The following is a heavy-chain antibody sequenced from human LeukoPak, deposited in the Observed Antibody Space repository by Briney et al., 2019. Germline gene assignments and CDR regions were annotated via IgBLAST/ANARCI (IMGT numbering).Heavy chain of an antibody. CDR2: IHYSGST. J-gene: IGHJ4*02. D-gene: IGHD1-26*01. V-gene: IGHV4-59*01. Sequence: PSETLSLTCTVSSGSISSYYWSWIRQPPGKGLECIGYIHYSGSTNYNPSLKSRVTISVDKSKNQFSLKLSSVTAADTAVYYCARAGTIVEATWASDYWGQGTLVTVSS. CDR1: SGSISSYY. CDR3: ARAGTIVEATWASDY.